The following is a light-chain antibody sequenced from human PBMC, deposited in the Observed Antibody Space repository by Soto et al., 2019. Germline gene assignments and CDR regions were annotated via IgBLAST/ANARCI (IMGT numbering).Light chain of an antibody. V-gene: IGKV1-39*01. CDR2: DAS. CDR3: QQSYSTPIT. Sequence: DIQMTQSPSSLSASVGDRVTITCQASQNINNYLNWYQQKPGRAPKLLIYDASNLQSGVPSRFSGSGSGTDFTLTIRSLQPEDFATYYCQQSYSTPITFGQGTRLEIK. CDR1: QNINNY. J-gene: IGKJ5*01.